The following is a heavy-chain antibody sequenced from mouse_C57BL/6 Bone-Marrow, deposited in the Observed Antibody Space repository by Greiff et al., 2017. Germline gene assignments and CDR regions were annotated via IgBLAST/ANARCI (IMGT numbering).Heavy chain of an antibody. J-gene: IGHJ2*01. V-gene: IGHV1-63*01. CDR1: GYTFTNYW. CDR3: ARCVGGNHGRNYCDY. Sequence: QVQLQQSGAELVRPGTSVKMSCKASGYTFTNYWIGWAKQRPGHGLEWIGDIYPGGGYTNYNEKFKGKATLTADKSSSTAYMQFSSLTSEDSAIYYFARCVGGNHGRNYCDYWGQGTTLTVSS. D-gene: IGHD2-1*01. CDR2: IYPGGGYT.